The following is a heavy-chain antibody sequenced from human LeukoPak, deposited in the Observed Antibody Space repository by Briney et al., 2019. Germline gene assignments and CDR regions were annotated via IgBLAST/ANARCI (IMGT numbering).Heavy chain of an antibody. Sequence: AASVTVSCKASGGTFSNYAISWVRQAPGQGLEWMGRIIPILGIANYAQKFQGRVTITADKSTSTAYMELSSLRSEDTAVYYCATTVQLGDAFDIWGQGTMVTVSS. V-gene: IGHV1-69*04. CDR3: ATTVQLGDAFDI. J-gene: IGHJ3*02. CDR1: GGTFSNYA. CDR2: IIPILGIA. D-gene: IGHD6-13*01.